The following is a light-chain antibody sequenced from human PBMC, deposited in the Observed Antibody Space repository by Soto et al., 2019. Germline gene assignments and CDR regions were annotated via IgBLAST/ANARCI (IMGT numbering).Light chain of an antibody. CDR3: RYYDDAPPFP. CDR2: VAS. J-gene: IGKJ3*01. V-gene: IGKV3-20*01. CDR1: QSVNSRF. Sequence: ETVLTQSPGTLSLSPGERATFSCRASQSVNSRFFCWYQQKPGQAPRLLIYVASSRATGIPDRFSGSGSGTDYTLTTSRLEPEDFAVYYCRYYDDAPPFPVGPGSKLDIK.